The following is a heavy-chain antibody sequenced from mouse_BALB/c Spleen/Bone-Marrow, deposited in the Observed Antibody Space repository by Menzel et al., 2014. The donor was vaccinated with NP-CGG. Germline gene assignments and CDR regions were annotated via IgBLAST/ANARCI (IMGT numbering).Heavy chain of an antibody. CDR3: ARKDYGNYGWYFDV. CDR1: GYTFTSYV. J-gene: IGHJ1*01. V-gene: IGHV1-14*01. CDR2: INPYNDGT. Sequence: VQLQQSGPELVKPGASVKMSCKASGYTFTSYVMHWVKQTPGQGLGWIGYINPYNDGTKYNEKFKGKATLTSDKSSSTAYMELSSLTSEDSAVYYCARKDYGNYGWYFDVWGRRDHGHRLL. D-gene: IGHD2-1*01.